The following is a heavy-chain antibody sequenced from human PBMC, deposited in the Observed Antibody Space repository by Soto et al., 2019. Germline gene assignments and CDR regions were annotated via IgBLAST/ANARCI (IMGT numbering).Heavy chain of an antibody. J-gene: IGHJ5*02. V-gene: IGHV4-4*07. CDR1: GGSISSYY. CDR2: IYTSGRT. CDR3: ARDQLYSSSWYASNWFDP. D-gene: IGHD6-13*01. Sequence: PSETLSLTCTVSGGSISSYYWSWIRQPAGQGLEWIGRIYTSGRTNYNPSLKGRVTMSVDTSKNQFSLKLSSVTAADTAVYYCARDQLYSSSWYASNWFDPWGQRTRGAVSS.